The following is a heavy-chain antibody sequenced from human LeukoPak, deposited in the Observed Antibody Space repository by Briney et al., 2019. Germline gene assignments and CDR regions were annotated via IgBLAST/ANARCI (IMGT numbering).Heavy chain of an antibody. CDR2: ISSSSNYI. Sequence: GGSLRLSCAASGFTFRSYSMNWVRQAPGKGLEWVSSISSSSNYIFYADSVKGRFTVSRDNAKNSLYLQMNSLRAEDTAVYYCARDRTGTTPGAFDIWGQGTMVTVSS. CDR3: ARDRTGTTPGAFDI. V-gene: IGHV3-21*01. J-gene: IGHJ3*02. CDR1: GFTFRSYS. D-gene: IGHD1-1*01.